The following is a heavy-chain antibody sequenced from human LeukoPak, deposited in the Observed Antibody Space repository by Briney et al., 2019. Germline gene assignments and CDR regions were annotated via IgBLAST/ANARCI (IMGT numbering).Heavy chain of an antibody. J-gene: IGHJ4*02. Sequence: SETLSLTCAVYGGSFSGYYWSWIRQPPGKGLEWIGEINHSGSTNYNPSLESRVTISVDTSKNQFSLKLSSVTAADTAVYYCARGGGFGELLRFYDYWGQGTLVTVSS. D-gene: IGHD3-10*01. CDR2: INHSGST. V-gene: IGHV4-34*01. CDR1: GGSFSGYY. CDR3: ARGGGFGELLRFYDY.